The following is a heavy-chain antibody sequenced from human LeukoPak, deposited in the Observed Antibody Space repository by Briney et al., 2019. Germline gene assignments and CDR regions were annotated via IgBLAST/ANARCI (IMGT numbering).Heavy chain of an antibody. CDR3: AKETGRWELE. V-gene: IGHV3-30*18. CDR1: GLTFSSFG. J-gene: IGHJ4*02. Sequence: GGSLRLSCAASGLTFSSFGIHWVRQAPAMGLEWVAVISNDGSNKFYADSVKGRFTISRDNSKNTLYLHMNSLRAEDTAVYYCAKETGRWELEWGQGTLVTVSS. D-gene: IGHD1-26*01. CDR2: ISNDGSNK.